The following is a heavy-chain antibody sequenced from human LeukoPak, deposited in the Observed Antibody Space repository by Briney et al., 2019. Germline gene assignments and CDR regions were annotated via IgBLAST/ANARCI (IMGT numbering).Heavy chain of an antibody. V-gene: IGHV6-1*01. CDR2: TYYRSKWYN. CDR3: ARLSYDSSGSNVFDI. D-gene: IGHD3-22*01. J-gene: IGHJ3*02. CDR1: GDSVSSNSAV. Sequence: SQTLSLTCAISGDSVSSNSAVWNWIRQSPSRGLEWLGRTYYRSKWYNDYAVSVKGRITINPDTSRNQFSLQLNSMTPEDTAVYYCARLSYDSSGSNVFDIWGQGTMVTVSS.